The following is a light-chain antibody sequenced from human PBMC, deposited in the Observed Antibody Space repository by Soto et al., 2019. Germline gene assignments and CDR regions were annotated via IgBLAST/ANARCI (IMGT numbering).Light chain of an antibody. J-gene: IGKJ4*01. Sequence: EIVLTPSPATLSLSPGERATLSCRASQSVSSYLAWYQQKPGQAPRLLIYAASSRATGVPDRFSGSASGTDFTLTISRLEPEDFAVYYCQQYGTLPLTFGGGTKVDIK. CDR2: AAS. CDR3: QQYGTLPLT. V-gene: IGKV3-20*01. CDR1: QSVSSY.